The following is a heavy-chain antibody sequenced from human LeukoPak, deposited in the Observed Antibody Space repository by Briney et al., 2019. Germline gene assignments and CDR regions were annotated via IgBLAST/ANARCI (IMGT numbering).Heavy chain of an antibody. CDR1: VYTFTSYD. CDR2: MNPNSGNT. CDR3: ARGYYDSSGYAH. J-gene: IGHJ4*02. Sequence: ASVKVSCKASVYTFTSYDINWVRQATGQGLEWMGWMNPNSGNTGYAQKFQGRVTMTRNTSISTAYMELSSLRSEDTAVYYCARGYYDSSGYAHWGQGTLVTVSS. V-gene: IGHV1-8*01. D-gene: IGHD3-22*01.